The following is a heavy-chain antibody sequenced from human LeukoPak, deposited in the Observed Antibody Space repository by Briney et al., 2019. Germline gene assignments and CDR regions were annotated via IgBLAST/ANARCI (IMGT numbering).Heavy chain of an antibody. V-gene: IGHV4-59*08. J-gene: IGHJ3*01. CDR3: ARQPAATAAVDV. CDR1: GGSINAFC. D-gene: IGHD4-11*01. CDR2: VRDNGEN. Sequence: TPSETLSLTCCVSGGSINAFCWSWLRQPPGKGLEWIAYVRDNGENNYNPSLKSRVAISLDTANNQISLRLNFVTAADTAIYYCARQPAATAAVDVWGPGTMVTVSS.